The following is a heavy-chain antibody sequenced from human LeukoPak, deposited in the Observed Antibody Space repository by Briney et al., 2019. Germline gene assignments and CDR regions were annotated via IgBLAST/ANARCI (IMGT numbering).Heavy chain of an antibody. CDR1: GFTFSSYA. CDR2: ISGSGDNT. CDR3: AKVSRSWYFFDF. V-gene: IGHV3-23*01. Sequence: GGSLRLSCAASGFTFSSYAMSWVRQAPGKGLEWVSTISGSGDNTYYADSVKGRFTISRDNSKNTLYLQMNSLRAEDTAVYYCAKVSRSWYFFDFWGQGTLVTVSS. J-gene: IGHJ4*02. D-gene: IGHD6-13*01.